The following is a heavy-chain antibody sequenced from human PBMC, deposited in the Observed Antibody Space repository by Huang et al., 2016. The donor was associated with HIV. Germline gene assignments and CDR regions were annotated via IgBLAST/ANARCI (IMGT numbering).Heavy chain of an antibody. CDR2: INHSGST. Sequence: QVQLQQWGAGLLKPSETLSLTCAVYGGSFSDFYWSWIRQPPGKGLEWIGEINHSGSTNYNPSIKGRVTISVDTSKNQFSLKLSSVTAADTAVYYCARGRGGGWDYWGQGTLVTVSS. V-gene: IGHV4-34*01. CDR1: GGSFSDFY. J-gene: IGHJ4*02. CDR3: ARGRGGGWDY. D-gene: IGHD2-15*01.